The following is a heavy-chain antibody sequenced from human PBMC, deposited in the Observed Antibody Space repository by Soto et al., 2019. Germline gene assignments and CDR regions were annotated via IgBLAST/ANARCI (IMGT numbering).Heavy chain of an antibody. Sequence: SETLSLTCTVSGGSISSYYWSWIRQPPGKGLEWIGYIYYSGSTNYNPSLKSRVTISVDTSKNQFSLKLSSVTAADTAVYYCARNRNDFWSGYYDAFEIWGQGTMVTVSS. CDR3: ARNRNDFWSGYYDAFEI. CDR1: GGSISSYY. CDR2: IYYSGST. J-gene: IGHJ3*02. D-gene: IGHD3-3*01. V-gene: IGHV4-59*01.